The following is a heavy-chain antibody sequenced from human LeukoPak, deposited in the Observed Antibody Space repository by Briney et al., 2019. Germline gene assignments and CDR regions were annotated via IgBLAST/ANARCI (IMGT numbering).Heavy chain of an antibody. D-gene: IGHD6-19*01. CDR2: ISGGGSII. J-gene: IGHJ6*02. V-gene: IGHV3-48*03. Sequence: GGSLRLSCAASAFTFSSYEMNWVRQAPGKGLEWVSYISGGGSIIYYADSVKGRFTIYRDNAKNSLYLQMNSLRAEDTAVYYCARDGYSSGWDDYYYKYGMDVWGQGTTVTVSS. CDR3: ARDGYSSGWDDYYYKYGMDV. CDR1: AFTFSSYE.